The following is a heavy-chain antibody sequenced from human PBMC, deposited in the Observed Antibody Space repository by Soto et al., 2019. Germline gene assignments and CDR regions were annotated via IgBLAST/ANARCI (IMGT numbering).Heavy chain of an antibody. D-gene: IGHD3-3*01. Sequence: GASVKVSCKASGYTFTSYDINWVRQATGQGLEWMGWMNPNSGNTGYAQKFQGRVTMTRNTSISTAYMELSSLRSEDTAVYYCAGSQDYFFWSGYYSGRWFDPWGQGSLVTVSS. J-gene: IGHJ5*02. CDR1: GYTFTSYD. CDR3: AGSQDYFFWSGYYSGRWFDP. CDR2: MNPNSGNT. V-gene: IGHV1-8*01.